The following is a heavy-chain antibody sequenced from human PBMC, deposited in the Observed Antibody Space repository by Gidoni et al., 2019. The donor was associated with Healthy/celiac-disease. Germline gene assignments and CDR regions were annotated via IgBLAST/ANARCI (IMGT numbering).Heavy chain of an antibody. V-gene: IGHV1-69*01. D-gene: IGHD3-16*02. CDR3: ARSQTAYDYIWGSYRYPYYYYYGMDV. CDR2: IIPIFGTA. Sequence: QVQLVQSWAAVKKPGSSVKVSCKASVGTFSSSAISWVRQAPGQGLEWMGGIIPIFGTAKYEQKFQGRVTITEDESTSKAYMELSSMRAEDTAVYYCARSQTAYDYIWGSYRYPYYYYYGMDVWGQGTTVTVSS. J-gene: IGHJ6*02. CDR1: VGTFSSSA.